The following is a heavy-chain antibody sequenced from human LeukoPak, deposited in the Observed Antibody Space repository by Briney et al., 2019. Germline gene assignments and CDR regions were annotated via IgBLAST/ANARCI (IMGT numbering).Heavy chain of an antibody. CDR2: INPNSGGT. CDR3: ARNSHGSGSYSDWFDP. Sequence: ASVKVSCKASGYTFTGYYMHWVRQAPGQGLEWMGWINPNSGGTNYAQKFQGRVTMTRDTSISTAYMELSRLRSDDTAVYYCARNSHGSGSYSDWFDPWGQGTLVTVSS. J-gene: IGHJ5*02. CDR1: GYTFTGYY. V-gene: IGHV1-2*02. D-gene: IGHD3-10*01.